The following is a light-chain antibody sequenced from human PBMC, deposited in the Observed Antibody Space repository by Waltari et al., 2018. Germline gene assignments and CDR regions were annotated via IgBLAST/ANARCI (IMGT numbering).Light chain of an antibody. V-gene: IGLV2-23*02. CDR1: SSDVGTYNL. CDR3: CSYAGDITPWV. Sequence: QSALTQPASVSGSPGQSITISCTGTSSDVGTYNLVSSYQQYPGKAPKLMISEVTKRPSGVSNRFSGSKSGNTASLTISGLQAEDEADYYCCSYAGDITPWVFGGGTKLTVL. CDR2: EVT. J-gene: IGLJ3*02.